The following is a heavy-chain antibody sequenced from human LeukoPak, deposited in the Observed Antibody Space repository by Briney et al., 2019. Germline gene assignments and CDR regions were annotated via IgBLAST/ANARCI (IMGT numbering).Heavy chain of an antibody. D-gene: IGHD3-3*01. CDR1: GFSVSSNY. J-gene: IGHJ4*02. Sequence: RGSLRLSCAVSGFSVSSNYMSWVRQAPGKGLEWVAVIYSGGSTYYAASVKGRFTISGDTSKNPLYLKLNSLTAEDPPVYYCARFLEGWGQGTLVAVSS. CDR3: ARFLEG. CDR2: IYSGGST. V-gene: IGHV3-53*01.